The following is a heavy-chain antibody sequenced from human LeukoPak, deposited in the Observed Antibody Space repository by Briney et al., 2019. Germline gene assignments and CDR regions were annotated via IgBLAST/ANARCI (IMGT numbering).Heavy chain of an antibody. CDR1: GGSISSYY. CDR3: ARADRFDAFDI. CDR2: IYYSGST. D-gene: IGHD3-16*02. J-gene: IGHJ3*02. V-gene: IGHV4-59*12. Sequence: SETLSLTCTVSGGSISSYYWSWIRQPPGKGLEWIGYIYYSGSTNYNPSLKSRVTISVDTSKNQFSLKLSSVTAADTAVYYCARADRFDAFDIWGQGTMVTVSS.